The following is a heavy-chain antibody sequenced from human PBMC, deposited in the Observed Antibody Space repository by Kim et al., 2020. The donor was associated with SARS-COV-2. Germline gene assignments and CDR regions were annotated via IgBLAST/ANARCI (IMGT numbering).Heavy chain of an antibody. D-gene: IGHD2-8*01. CDR3: AADYTNGVHKRAH. Sequence: SETLSLTCAVYGGSFSGYYWSWIRQPPGKGLEWIGEINHSGSTNYNPSLKSRVTISVDTSKNQFSLKLSSVTAADTAVYYCAADYTNGVHKRAHWGQGTLVTVSS. V-gene: IGHV4-34*01. CDR1: GGSFSGYY. J-gene: IGHJ4*02. CDR2: INHSGST.